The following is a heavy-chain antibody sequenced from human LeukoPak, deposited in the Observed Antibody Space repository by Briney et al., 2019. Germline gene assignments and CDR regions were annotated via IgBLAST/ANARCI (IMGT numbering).Heavy chain of an antibody. Sequence: SGPTLVNPTQTLTLTCNFSGFSLSTSGMCVSWIRQPPGKALEWLARIDWDDDKYYSTSLKTRLTISKDTSKNQVVLTMTNMDPVDTATYYCARIVDRYYPGAFDIWGQGTMVTVSS. J-gene: IGHJ3*02. CDR1: GFSLSTSGMC. CDR2: IDWDDDK. D-gene: IGHD2-8*01. V-gene: IGHV2-70*11. CDR3: ARIVDRYYPGAFDI.